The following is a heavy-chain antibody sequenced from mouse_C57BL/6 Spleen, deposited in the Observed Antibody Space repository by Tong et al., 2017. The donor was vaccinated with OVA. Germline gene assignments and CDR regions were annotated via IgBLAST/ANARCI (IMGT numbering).Heavy chain of an antibody. J-gene: IGHJ4*01. CDR1: GFTFSSFG. D-gene: IGHD1-1*01. CDR2: ISSGSSTI. V-gene: IGHV5-17*02. Sequence: EVQLQESGGGLVQPGGSRKLSCAASGFTFSSFGMHWVRQAPEKGLEWVAYISSGSSTIYYADTVKGRFTISRDNPKNTLFLQMTSLRSEDTAMYYCARDTTYAMDYRGQGTSVTVSS. CDR3: ARDTTYAMDY.